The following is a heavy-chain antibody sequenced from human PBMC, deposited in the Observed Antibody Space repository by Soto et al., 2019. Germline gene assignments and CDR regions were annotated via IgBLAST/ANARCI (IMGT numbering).Heavy chain of an antibody. CDR2: IVVGSGNT. J-gene: IGHJ4*02. CDR1: GFTFTSSA. D-gene: IGHD3-22*01. CDR3: AAYYYYDSSGYSHNSGFDY. V-gene: IGHV1-58*01. Sequence: ASVKVSCKASGFTFTSSAVQWVRQARGQRLEWKGWIVVGSGNTNYAQKFQERVTITRDISTSTAYMELSSLRSEDTAVYYCAAYYYYDSSGYSHNSGFDYWGQGTLVTVSS.